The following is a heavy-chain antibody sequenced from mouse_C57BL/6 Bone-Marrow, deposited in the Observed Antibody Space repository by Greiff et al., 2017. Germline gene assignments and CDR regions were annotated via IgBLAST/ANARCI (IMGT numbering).Heavy chain of an antibody. CDR3: AREVAY. CDR2: ISYDGSN. Sequence: DVKLQESGPGLVKPSQSLSLTCSVTGYSITSGYYWNWIRQFPGNKLEWMGYISYDGSNNYNPSLKNRISITRDTSKNQFFLKLNSVTTEDTATYYGAREVAYWGKGTTLTVSS. J-gene: IGHJ2*01. V-gene: IGHV3-6*01. CDR1: GYSITSGYY.